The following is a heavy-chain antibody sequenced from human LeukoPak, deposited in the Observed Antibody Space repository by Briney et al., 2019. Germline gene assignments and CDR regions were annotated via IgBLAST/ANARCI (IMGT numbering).Heavy chain of an antibody. Sequence: GASVKVSCKASGYTFTGYYMHWVRQAPGQGLEWMGWIDPNSGGTNYAQKFQGRATMTRDTSISTAYKELSRLRSDDTAVYYCARDGGFDCLFPWYWGQGTLVTVSS. D-gene: IGHD3-9*01. CDR3: ARDGGFDCLFPWY. J-gene: IGHJ4*02. CDR1: GYTFTGYY. V-gene: IGHV1-2*02. CDR2: IDPNSGGT.